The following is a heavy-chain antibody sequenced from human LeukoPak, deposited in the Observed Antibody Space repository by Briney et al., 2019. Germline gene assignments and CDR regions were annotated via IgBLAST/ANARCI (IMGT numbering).Heavy chain of an antibody. CDR3: ARHWSQYCGGDCYSMDV. CDR2: IYPGDSDT. J-gene: IGHJ6*02. D-gene: IGHD2-21*02. CDR1: GYSFTSYW. Sequence: PGESLKISCKGSGYSFTSYWIGWVRQMPGKGLEWMGIIYPGDSDTRYSPSFQGQVTISADKSISTAYLQWSSLKASDTAMYYCARHWSQYCGGDCYSMDVWGQGTTVTVSS. V-gene: IGHV5-51*01.